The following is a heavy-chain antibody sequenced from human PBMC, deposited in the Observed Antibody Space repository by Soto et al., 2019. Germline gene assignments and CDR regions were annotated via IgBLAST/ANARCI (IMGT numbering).Heavy chain of an antibody. J-gene: IGHJ4*02. D-gene: IGHD2-2*01. CDR3: ARAGYCSSTSCYLDY. V-gene: IGHV3-23*01. CDR1: GFTFSSYA. CDR2: ISGSGSYI. Sequence: EVQLLESGGGLVQPGGSLRLSCAASGFTFSSYAMSWVRQAPGKGLEWVSAISGSGSYIYYADSVKGRFTISRDNAKNSLYLQMNSLRAEDTAVYYCARAGYCSSTSCYLDYWGQGTLVTVSS.